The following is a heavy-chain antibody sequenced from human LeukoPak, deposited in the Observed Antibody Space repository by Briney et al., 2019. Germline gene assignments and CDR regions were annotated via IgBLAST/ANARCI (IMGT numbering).Heavy chain of an antibody. Sequence: KPGGSLRLSCAASGFTFSSYNMNWVRQAPGKGLEWVSSISSSSSYIYYADSVKGRFTISRDNAKNSLYLQMNSLRAEDTAVYYCAREDIVASGAIDYWGQGTLVTVSS. V-gene: IGHV3-21*01. CDR1: GFTFSSYN. CDR2: ISSSSSYI. J-gene: IGHJ4*02. CDR3: AREDIVASGAIDY. D-gene: IGHD5-12*01.